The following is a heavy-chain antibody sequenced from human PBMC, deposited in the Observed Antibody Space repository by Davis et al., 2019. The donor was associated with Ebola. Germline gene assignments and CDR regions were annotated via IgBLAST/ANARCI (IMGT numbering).Heavy chain of an antibody. J-gene: IGHJ5*02. CDR2: IIPILGIA. V-gene: IGHV1-69*04. CDR3: AREINWFAP. Sequence: AASVKVSCKASGGTFSSYTISWVRQAPGQGLEWMGRIIPILGIANYAQKFQGRVTITADRSTNTAYMELSSLRSEDTAIYYCAREINWFAPWGQGTLVTVSS. CDR1: GGTFSSYT.